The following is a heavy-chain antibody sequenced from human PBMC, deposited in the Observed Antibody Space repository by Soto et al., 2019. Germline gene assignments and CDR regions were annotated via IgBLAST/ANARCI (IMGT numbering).Heavy chain of an antibody. CDR1: GFTFSSYW. Sequence: EVQLVESGGGLVQPGGSLRLSCAASGFTFSSYWMHWVRQAPGKGLVWVSRINGDGSNAFYADSVKGRFTISRDNANNMMFLKMNSLRAEDTAVYFCARGLRKYYGMDVWGQGTTVTVSS. CDR2: INGDGSNA. CDR3: ARGLRKYYGMDV. J-gene: IGHJ6*02. V-gene: IGHV3-74*01.